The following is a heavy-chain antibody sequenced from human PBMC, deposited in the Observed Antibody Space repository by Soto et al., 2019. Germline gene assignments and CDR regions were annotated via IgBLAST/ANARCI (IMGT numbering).Heavy chain of an antibody. CDR3: ARESDRRRLQYTEY. CDR1: GFTFSSYA. V-gene: IGHV3-30-3*01. D-gene: IGHD4-4*01. Sequence: GGSLRLSCAASGFTFSSYAMHWVRQAPGKGLGWVAVISYDGSNKYYADSVKGRFTISRDNSKNTLYLQMNSLRAEDTAVFFCARESDRRRLQYTEYWGKGTLVTVPS. CDR2: ISYDGSNK. J-gene: IGHJ4*02.